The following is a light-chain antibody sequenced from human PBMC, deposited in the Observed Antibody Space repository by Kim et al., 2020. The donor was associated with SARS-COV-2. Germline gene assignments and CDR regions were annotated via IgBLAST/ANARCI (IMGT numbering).Light chain of an antibody. Sequence: GDRVTITCRASQDIRNDLGWYQQNPGRAPKRLIYGASSLQSGVPPRFSGSGPGTESTLTISSLQLEDFAPYFCLQHNTYPTTFGQGTRL. CDR3: LQHNTYPTT. V-gene: IGKV1-17*01. J-gene: IGKJ5*01. CDR1: QDIRND. CDR2: GAS.